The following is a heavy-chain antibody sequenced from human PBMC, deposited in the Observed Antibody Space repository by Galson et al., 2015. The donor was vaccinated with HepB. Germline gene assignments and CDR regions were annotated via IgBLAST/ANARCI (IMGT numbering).Heavy chain of an antibody. D-gene: IGHD3-22*01. CDR3: AKENYYDSSGLDY. V-gene: IGHV3-30*18. J-gene: IGHJ4*02. CDR1: GFTFSSYG. CDR2: ISYDGSNK. Sequence: SLRLSCAASGFTFSSYGMHWVRQAPGKGLEWVAVISYDGSNKYYADSVKGRFTISRDNSKNTLYLQMNSLRAEDTAVYYCAKENYYDSSGLDYWGQGTLVTVSS.